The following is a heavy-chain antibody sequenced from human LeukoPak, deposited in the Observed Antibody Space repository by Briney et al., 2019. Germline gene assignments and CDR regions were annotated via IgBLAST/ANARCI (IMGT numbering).Heavy chain of an antibody. V-gene: IGHV1-69*13. CDR2: IIPIFGTA. CDR3: ASTNNVDSSSSFLLYYYYMDV. D-gene: IGHD6-13*01. Sequence: ASVKVSCKASGGTFSSYAISWVRQAPGQGLEWMGGIIPIFGTANYAQKFQGRVTITADESTSTAYMELSSLRSEDTAVYYCASTNNVDSSSSFLLYYYYMDVWGKGTTVTVSS. J-gene: IGHJ6*03. CDR1: GGTFSSYA.